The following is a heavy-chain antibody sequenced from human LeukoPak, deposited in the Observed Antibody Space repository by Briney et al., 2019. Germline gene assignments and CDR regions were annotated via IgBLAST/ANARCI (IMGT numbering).Heavy chain of an antibody. Sequence: GGSLRLSCAASGFTVSSNYMSWVRQAPGKGLEWVSVIYSGGSTIYYADPVKGRFTISRDNAKNSLYLQMNSLRAEDTAVYYCARDYLVSDYYDSSGRPPDAFDIWGQGTMVTVSS. CDR2: IYSGGSTI. CDR1: GFTVSSNY. J-gene: IGHJ3*02. CDR3: ARDYLVSDYYDSSGRPPDAFDI. V-gene: IGHV3-53*01. D-gene: IGHD3-22*01.